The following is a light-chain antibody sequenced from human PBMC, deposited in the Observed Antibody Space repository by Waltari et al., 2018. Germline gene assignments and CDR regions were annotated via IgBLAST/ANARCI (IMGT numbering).Light chain of an antibody. V-gene: IGLV3-25*03. J-gene: IGLJ2*01. CDR2: KDT. CDR1: VLPKQY. Sequence: SFELTQPPSVSVSPGQTATITCSGDVLPKQYVYWYQQKPGQAPLLLIYKDTERPSGIPERFSGSTSGTGTTVTLTIGGVQAEDEADYYCQSIDVDALTFGGGTKLTVL. CDR3: QSIDVDALT.